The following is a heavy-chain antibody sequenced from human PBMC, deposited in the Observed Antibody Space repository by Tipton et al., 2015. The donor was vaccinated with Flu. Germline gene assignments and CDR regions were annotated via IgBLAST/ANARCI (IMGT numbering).Heavy chain of an antibody. V-gene: IGHV4-34*01. CDR2: INHSGST. Sequence: TLSLTCTVDSGTFIGFYWTWIRQPPGKGPEWIGEINHSGSTNYNPSLQSRVSISVDTSKKQFSLRLSSVTAADTAVYYCARRTATINYYSHGADVWGQGTTVTVSS. CDR1: SGTFIGFY. CDR3: ARRTATINYYSHGADV. D-gene: IGHD5-12*01. J-gene: IGHJ6*02.